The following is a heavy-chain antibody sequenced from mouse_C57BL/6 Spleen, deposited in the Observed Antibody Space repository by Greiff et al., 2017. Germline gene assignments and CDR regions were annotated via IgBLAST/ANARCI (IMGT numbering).Heavy chain of an antibody. V-gene: IGHV1-66*01. CDR3: ARHYYYGSSRNWYFDV. J-gene: IGHJ1*03. CDR1: GYSFTSYY. D-gene: IGHD1-1*01. CDR2: IYPGSGNT. Sequence: QVQLQQSGPELVKPGASVKISCKASGYSFTSYYIHWVKQRPGQGLEWIGWIYPGSGNTKYNEKFKGKATLTADTSSSTAYMQLSSLTSEDSAVYYCARHYYYGSSRNWYFDVWGTGTTVTVSS.